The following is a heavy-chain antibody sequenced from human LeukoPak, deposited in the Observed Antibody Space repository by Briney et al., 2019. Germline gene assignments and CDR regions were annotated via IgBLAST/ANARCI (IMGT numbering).Heavy chain of an antibody. CDR1: GGSISSGSYY. J-gene: IGHJ5*02. D-gene: IGHD2-2*01. Sequence: SETLSLTCTVSGGSISSGSYYWSWIRQPAGKGLEWIGRIYTSGSTNYNPSLESRVTISVDTSKNQFSLKLSSVTAADTAVYYCARDQAYCSSTSCYNWFDPWGQGTLVTVSS. V-gene: IGHV4-61*02. CDR3: ARDQAYCSSTSCYNWFDP. CDR2: IYTSGST.